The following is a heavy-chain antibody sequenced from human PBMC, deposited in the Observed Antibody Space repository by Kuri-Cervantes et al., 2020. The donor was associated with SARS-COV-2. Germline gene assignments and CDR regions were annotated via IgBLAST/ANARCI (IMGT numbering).Heavy chain of an antibody. D-gene: IGHD4-17*01. Sequence: ESLKISCAASGFTFSSYWMCWVRQAAGRGLEWVANKTKAGSEKYSVDSVKGRFTISRDNAKNSLYLQMNSLSAEDTAVYYCARPDGRGLHPFDYWGQGTLVTVSS. J-gene: IGHJ4*02. V-gene: IGHV3-7*01. CDR1: GFTFSSYW. CDR3: ARPDGRGLHPFDY. CDR2: KTKAGSEK.